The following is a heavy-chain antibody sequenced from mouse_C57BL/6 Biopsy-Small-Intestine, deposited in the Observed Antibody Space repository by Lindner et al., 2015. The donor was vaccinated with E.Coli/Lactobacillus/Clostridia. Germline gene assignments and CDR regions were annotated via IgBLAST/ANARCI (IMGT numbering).Heavy chain of an antibody. V-gene: IGHV3-6*01. CDR3: ARTLRSWYFDV. Sequence: VQLQESGPDLVKPSQSLSLTCSVTGFSITSGYYWNWIRQFPGNKLEWMGYIRYDGNNNNNPSLRNRISITRDTSKNQFFLKLDSVTSEDSATYYCARTLRSWYFDVWGTGTTVTVSS. CDR1: GFSITSGYY. CDR2: IRYDGNN. J-gene: IGHJ1*03.